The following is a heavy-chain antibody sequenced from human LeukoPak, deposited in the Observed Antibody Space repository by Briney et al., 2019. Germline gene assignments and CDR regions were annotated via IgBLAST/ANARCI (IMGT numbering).Heavy chain of an antibody. CDR1: GYTFTSYG. V-gene: IGHV1-18*01. Sequence: GGSLRLSCAASGYTFTSYGMSWVRQAPGQGLEWVLGICGDSGNTNYAQTLQGRITITTNTSTTTSYMELSSLRADETDVYYCARAFDLCGGDCYWGAFDSGGQGTMGPVS. D-gene: IGHD2-21*02. CDR3: ARAFDLCGGDCYWGAFDS. J-gene: IGHJ3*02. CDR2: ICGDSGNT.